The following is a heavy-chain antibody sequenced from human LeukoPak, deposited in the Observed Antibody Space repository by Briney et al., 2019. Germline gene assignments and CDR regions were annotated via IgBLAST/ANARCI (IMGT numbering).Heavy chain of an antibody. V-gene: IGHV2-5*01. CDR1: GFSLSTSGVG. CDR3: AHSGLGSYYILDAFDI. CDR2: IYWNDDK. Sequence: GSGPTLVNPTQTLTLTCTFSGFSLSTSGVGVGWIRQPPGKALEWLALIYWNDDKRYSPSLKSRLTITKDTSKNQVVLTMTNMDPVDTATYYCAHSGLGSYYILDAFDIWGQGTMVTVSS. J-gene: IGHJ3*02. D-gene: IGHD3-10*01.